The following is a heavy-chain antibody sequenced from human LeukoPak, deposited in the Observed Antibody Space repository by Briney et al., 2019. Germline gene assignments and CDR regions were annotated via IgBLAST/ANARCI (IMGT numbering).Heavy chain of an antibody. CDR3: ANFVVVVRGPRGHDYGRGDYYFGMDV. J-gene: IGHJ6*02. CDR2: ISGSGGGT. CDR1: GFTFSSYA. Sequence: GGSLRLSCAASGFTFSSYAMSWVRQAPGKGLEWVSAISGSGGGTYYADSVKGRFTISRDNSKNTLYLQMNSLRAEDTAVHYCANFVVVVRGPRGHDYGRGDYYFGMDVWGQGTTVTVSS. D-gene: IGHD2-15*01. V-gene: IGHV3-23*01.